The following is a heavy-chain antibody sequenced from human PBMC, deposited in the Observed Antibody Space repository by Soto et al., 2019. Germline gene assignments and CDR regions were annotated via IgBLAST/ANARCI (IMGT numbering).Heavy chain of an antibody. CDR3: ARELERVFDY. D-gene: IGHD1-1*01. V-gene: IGHV3-23*01. Sequence: PGGSLRLSCVASGFTFRSYAMTWVRQAPGKGLEWVSGISGSGGNTYYADSLKGRFTISRDNSKNTLYLQMNSLRIEDTAVYYCARELERVFDYWGQGTLVTVSS. J-gene: IGHJ4*02. CDR2: ISGSGGNT. CDR1: GFTFRSYA.